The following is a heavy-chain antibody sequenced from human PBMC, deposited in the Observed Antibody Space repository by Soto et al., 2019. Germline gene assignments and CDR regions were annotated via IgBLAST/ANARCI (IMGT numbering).Heavy chain of an antibody. CDR1: GGTFSSYA. CDR2: IIPIVGTA. J-gene: IGHJ3*02. V-gene: IGHV1-69*13. CDR3: ASRYYYGSGSYYGNDTFDI. D-gene: IGHD3-10*01. Sequence: GASVKVSCKASGGTFSSYASSWVRQAPGQGLEWMGGIIPIVGTANYAQKFQGRVTITADESTSTAYMELSSLRSEDTAVYYCASRYYYGSGSYYGNDTFDIWGQGTMVTVSS.